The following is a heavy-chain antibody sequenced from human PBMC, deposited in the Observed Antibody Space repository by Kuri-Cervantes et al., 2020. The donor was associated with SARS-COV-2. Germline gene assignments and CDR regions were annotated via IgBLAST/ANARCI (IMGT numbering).Heavy chain of an antibody. CDR3: ARRVVVTAILDDAFDI. V-gene: IGHV1-69*04. D-gene: IGHD2-21*02. CDR1: VGTFSSYA. Sequence: SVNVSCKASVGTFSSYAISWVRQAPGQGLEWMGRIIPIFGIANYAQKFQGRVTITVDKSTSTAYMELSSLRSEDTAVYYCARRVVVTAILDDAFDIWGQGTMVTVSS. J-gene: IGHJ3*02. CDR2: IIPIFGIA.